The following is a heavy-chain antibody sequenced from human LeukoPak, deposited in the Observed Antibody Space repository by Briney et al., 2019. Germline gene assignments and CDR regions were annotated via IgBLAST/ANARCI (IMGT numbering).Heavy chain of an antibody. Sequence: GASVKVSCKPSGYTFTGYYMHWVQQAPGKGLEWMGLVDPEDGETIYAEKFQGRVTITADTSTDTAYMELSSLRSEDTAVYYCATGVIGTVVTPFDYWGQGTLVTVSS. V-gene: IGHV1-69-2*01. D-gene: IGHD4-23*01. CDR2: VDPEDGET. J-gene: IGHJ4*02. CDR1: GYTFTGYY. CDR3: ATGVIGTVVTPFDY.